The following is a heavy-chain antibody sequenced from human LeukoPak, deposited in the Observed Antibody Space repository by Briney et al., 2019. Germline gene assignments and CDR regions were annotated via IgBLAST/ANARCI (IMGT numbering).Heavy chain of an antibody. CDR3: VGETVLLVASNAFDV. D-gene: IGHD2-21*01. V-gene: IGHV6-1*01. CDR2: TYYRSKWYD. Sequence: SQTLSLTCAISGDRVSRDKAVWNWIRQSPSRGLEWLGRTYYRSKWYDDYAVSVKGRIVINAETSKNQFSLHLKSVTPEDTAVYYCVGETVLLVASNAFDVWGQGTMVTVSS. J-gene: IGHJ3*01. CDR1: GDRVSRDKAV.